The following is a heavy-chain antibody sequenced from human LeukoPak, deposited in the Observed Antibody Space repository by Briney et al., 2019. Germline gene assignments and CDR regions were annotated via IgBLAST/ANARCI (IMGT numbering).Heavy chain of an antibody. J-gene: IGHJ4*02. CDR1: GYSISSSSYY. D-gene: IGHD6-19*01. V-gene: IGHV4-39*01. CDR2: IFYSGST. CDR3: ARGISSGWSRAVGY. Sequence: PSKTLSLTCTVYGYSISSSSYYRGWVRQPPGKGLEWIGSIFYSGSTYYNPSLKSRVTISVDTSKNQFSLKLSSVTAADTAVYYCARGISSGWSRAVGYWGQGTLVTVSS.